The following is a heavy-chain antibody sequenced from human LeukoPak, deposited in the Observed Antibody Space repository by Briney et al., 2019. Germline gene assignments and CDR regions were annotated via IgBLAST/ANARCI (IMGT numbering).Heavy chain of an antibody. CDR2: ISYDGSNK. D-gene: IGHD6-19*01. CDR3: AKSKARIAVAGGMDV. V-gene: IGHV3-30-3*02. CDR1: GFTFSSYA. J-gene: IGHJ6*02. Sequence: GGSLRLSCAASGFTFSSYAMHWVRQAPGKGLEWVAVISYDGSNKYYADSVKGRFTISRDNSKNTLYLQMNSLRAEDTAVYYCAKSKARIAVAGGMDVWGQGTTVTVSS.